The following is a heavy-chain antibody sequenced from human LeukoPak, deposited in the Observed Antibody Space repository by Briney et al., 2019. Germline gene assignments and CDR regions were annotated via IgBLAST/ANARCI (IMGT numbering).Heavy chain of an antibody. CDR1: GGSISSSSYY. Sequence: PSGTLALTCTVSGGSISSSSYYWGWIRQRPGKGLGRIGSIYYSGSSYYNPTLKRRITITVDTAKNQVSLKLSTVTAADTAVYYCARFSSSWKYGNYFDYWGPGTLVTVSS. J-gene: IGHJ4*02. CDR2: IYYSGSS. CDR3: ARFSSSWKYGNYFDY. D-gene: IGHD6-13*01. V-gene: IGHV4-39*01.